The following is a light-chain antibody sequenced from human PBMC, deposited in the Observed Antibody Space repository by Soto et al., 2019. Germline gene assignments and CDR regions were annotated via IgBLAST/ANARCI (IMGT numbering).Light chain of an antibody. Sequence: QSVLTQPASVSESPGQSITISCTGTSSDVGAYNYVSWYQHHPGKAPKLMIYEVTNRPSGVSNRFSGSKSANTASLTISGLQAEDEADYYCSSYTTSSTVVFGGGTKVTVL. CDR3: SSYTTSSTVV. J-gene: IGLJ2*01. V-gene: IGLV2-14*01. CDR1: SSDVGAYNY. CDR2: EVT.